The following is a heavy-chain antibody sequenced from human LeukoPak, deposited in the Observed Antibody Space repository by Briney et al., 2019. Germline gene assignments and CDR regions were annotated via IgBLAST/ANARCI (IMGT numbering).Heavy chain of an antibody. V-gene: IGHV3-21*01. Sequence: GGSLRLSCAASGFIFSSYSVNWVRQTPGKRLEWVSSISSSSTYIFYADSVRGRFTISRDDAKNSLYLQMNSLRDEDTAVYYCARFETRGTGDFDNWGQGTLVTVSS. CDR2: ISSSSTYI. J-gene: IGHJ4*02. D-gene: IGHD3/OR15-3a*01. CDR3: ARFETRGTGDFDN. CDR1: GFIFSSYS.